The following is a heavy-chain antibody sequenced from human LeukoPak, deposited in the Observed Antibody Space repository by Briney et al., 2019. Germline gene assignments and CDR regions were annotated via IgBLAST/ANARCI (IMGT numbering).Heavy chain of an antibody. CDR2: IYYSGST. CDR1: GGSISSYY. J-gene: IGHJ4*02. CDR3: ARVPGGWFGELLFDY. V-gene: IGHV4-59*01. D-gene: IGHD3-10*01. Sequence: LSETLSLTCTVSGGSISSYYWSWIRQPPGKGLEWIGYIYYSGSTNYNPSLKSRVTISVDMSKNQFSLKLSSVTAADTAVYYCARVPGGWFGELLFDYWGQGTLVTVSS.